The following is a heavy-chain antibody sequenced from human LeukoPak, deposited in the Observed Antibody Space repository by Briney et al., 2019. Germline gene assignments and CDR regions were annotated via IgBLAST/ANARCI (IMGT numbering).Heavy chain of an antibody. Sequence: ASVKVSCKASGYTFTGYYMHWVRQAPGQGLEWMGWINPNSGGTNYAQKFQGRVTMTRDTSISTAYMELSRLRSDDTAVYYCARGGYDILTGYSLGAFDICGQGTMVTVSS. CDR3: ARGGYDILTGYSLGAFDI. CDR2: INPNSGGT. CDR1: GYTFTGYY. D-gene: IGHD3-9*01. V-gene: IGHV1-2*02. J-gene: IGHJ3*02.